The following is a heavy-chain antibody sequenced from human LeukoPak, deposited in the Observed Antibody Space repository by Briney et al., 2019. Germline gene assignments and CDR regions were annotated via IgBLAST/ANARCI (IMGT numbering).Heavy chain of an antibody. CDR3: ARRYCSGGSCYFDY. CDR1: GGSISSSSYY. J-gene: IGHJ4*02. D-gene: IGHD2-15*01. CDR2: IYYSGST. Sequence: SETLSLTCTVSGGSISSSSYYWGWIRQPPGKGLEWIGSIYYSGSTYYNPSLKSRVTISVDTSKNQFSLKLSSVTAADTAVYYCARRYCSGGSCYFDYWGQGTLVTVSS. V-gene: IGHV4-39*07.